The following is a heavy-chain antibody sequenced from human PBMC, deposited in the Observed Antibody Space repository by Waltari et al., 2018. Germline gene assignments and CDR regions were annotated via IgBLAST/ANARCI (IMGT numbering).Heavy chain of an antibody. J-gene: IGHJ4*02. CDR2: IQHTGSS. Sequence: QVQLRESGPGLVTPSETLSLICAVSGYSISSGSSWGWVRRPPGKGLEGSASIQHTGSSYYTPSLESRVTVSVDMARNQFSLNLRSLTAADTAFYYCARVTVDQWPQRFDFWGQGALVTVSS. CDR1: GYSISSGSS. CDR3: ARVTVDQWPQRFDF. D-gene: IGHD6-19*01. V-gene: IGHV4-38-2*01.